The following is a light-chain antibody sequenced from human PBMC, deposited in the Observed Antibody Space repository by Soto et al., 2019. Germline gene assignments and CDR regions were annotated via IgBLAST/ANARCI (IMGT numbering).Light chain of an antibody. CDR2: DAY. CDR3: QQRHMWPIT. CDR1: QSFRGL. Sequence: DIVMTQSPLSLPVTTGEPATLSYRASQSFRGLLAWYQQKPGQAPRLLIYDAYNRATGIPPRFSGSGSGTDFTLTISSLEPEDSAVYYCQQRHMWPITFGQGTRLEIK. J-gene: IGKJ5*01. V-gene: IGKV3-11*01.